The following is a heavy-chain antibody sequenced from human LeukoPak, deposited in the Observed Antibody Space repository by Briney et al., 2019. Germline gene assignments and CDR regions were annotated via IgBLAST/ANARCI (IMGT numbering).Heavy chain of an antibody. V-gene: IGHV1-69*01. D-gene: IGHD3-10*01. CDR2: IIPIFGTA. J-gene: IGHJ3*02. CDR1: GGTFSSYA. Sequence: SVKVSCKASGGTFSSYAISWVRQAPGQGLEWMGGIIPIFGTANYAQKFQGRVTITADESTSTAYMELSSPRSEDTAVYYCARKRSYGSDDAFDIWGQGTMVTVSS. CDR3: ARKRSYGSDDAFDI.